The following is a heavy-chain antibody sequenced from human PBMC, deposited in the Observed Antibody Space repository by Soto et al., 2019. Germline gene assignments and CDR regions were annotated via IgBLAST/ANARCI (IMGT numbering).Heavy chain of an antibody. Sequence: EVQLVQSGGGLVQPGGSLRLSCAASGFTFRNYLMSWVRQTPGTGLEWVANIDQDGNEEYYVDSVEGRFTLSRDNASSSLYLHMTSQRSEDSAMYYCERDATHQSNDYWGQGTLVTDS. CDR2: IDQDGNEE. CDR1: GFTFRNYL. V-gene: IGHV3-7*01. D-gene: IGHD1-26*01. CDR3: ERDATHQSNDY. J-gene: IGHJ4*02.